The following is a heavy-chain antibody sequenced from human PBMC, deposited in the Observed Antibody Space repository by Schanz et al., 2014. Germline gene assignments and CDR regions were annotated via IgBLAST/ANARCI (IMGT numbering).Heavy chain of an antibody. D-gene: IGHD3-16*01. CDR2: IYSGDNT. CDR1: GFTVTSYY. Sequence: EMQLVESGGGLIQPGGSLRLSCAASGFTVTSYYMSWVRQAPGKGLEWVSVIYSGDNTYYADSVKGRFTISRDNSKNTVYLQMNSLRSEDTAVYYCTRDRGALINHNDALDLWGQGTMVSVSS. CDR3: TRDRGALINHNDALDL. J-gene: IGHJ3*01. V-gene: IGHV3-66*03.